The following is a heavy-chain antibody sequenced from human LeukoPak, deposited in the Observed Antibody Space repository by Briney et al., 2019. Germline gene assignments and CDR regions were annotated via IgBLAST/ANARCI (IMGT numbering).Heavy chain of an antibody. J-gene: IGHJ4*02. D-gene: IGHD6-13*01. CDR1: GGSISSSNW. CDR2: IYHSGST. V-gene: IGHV4-4*02. CDR3: ARYSGIHSYFDS. Sequence: SETLSLTCAVSGGSISSSNWWSWVRQPPGKGLEWIGSIYHSGSTYYNPSLKSRVTISVDTSKNQFSLKLSSVTAAGTAIYYCARYSGIHSYFDSWGQGALVTVSS.